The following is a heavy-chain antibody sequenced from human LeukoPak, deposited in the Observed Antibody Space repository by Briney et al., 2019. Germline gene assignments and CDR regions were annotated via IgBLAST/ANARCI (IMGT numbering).Heavy chain of an antibody. J-gene: IGHJ3*02. CDR2: ISSSGST. D-gene: IGHD3-22*01. V-gene: IGHV4-4*07. Sequence: SETLSLTCTVSGGSISSYYWSWIRQPAGKGLEWIGRISSSGSTNYNPSLKSRVTISVDTSKNQFSLKMSSVTAADTAVYFCARGPYSYDSSGAFDIWGQGTMVTVSS. CDR3: ARGPYSYDSSGAFDI. CDR1: GGSISSYY.